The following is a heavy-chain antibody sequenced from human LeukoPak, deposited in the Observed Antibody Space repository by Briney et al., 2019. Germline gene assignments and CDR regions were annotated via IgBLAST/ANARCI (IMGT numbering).Heavy chain of an antibody. Sequence: KPSETLSPTCAVYGGSFSGYYWSWIRQPPGKGLEWIGEIKHSGSTNYNPSLKSRVTISVDTSKNQFSLKLSSVTAADTAVYYCARGRPITMVRGVIITRDPPYDYWGQGTLVTVSS. J-gene: IGHJ4*02. D-gene: IGHD3-10*01. CDR3: ARGRPITMVRGVIITRDPPYDY. CDR1: GGSFSGYY. V-gene: IGHV4-34*01. CDR2: IKHSGST.